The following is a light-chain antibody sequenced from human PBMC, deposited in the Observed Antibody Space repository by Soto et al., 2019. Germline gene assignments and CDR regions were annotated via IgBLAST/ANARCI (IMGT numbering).Light chain of an antibody. CDR3: QTWNTGIVV. J-gene: IGLJ2*01. V-gene: IGLV4-69*01. CDR1: SGHSSYA. CDR2: VNGDGSH. Sequence: QLVLTQSPSASASLGASVKLTCTLSSGHSSYAIAWHQQQPEKGPRYLMKVNGDGSHSKGDGIPDRFSGSSSGAERSLTISSLQSEDEADYYCQTWNTGIVVFGGGTKVTVL.